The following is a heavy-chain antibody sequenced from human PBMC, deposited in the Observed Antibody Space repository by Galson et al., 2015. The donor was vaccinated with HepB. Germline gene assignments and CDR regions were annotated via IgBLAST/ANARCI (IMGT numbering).Heavy chain of an antibody. V-gene: IGHV3-9*01. CDR3: AKGALVVPAAPVDAFDI. CDR1: GFTFDDYA. D-gene: IGHD2-2*01. CDR2: ISWNSGSI. Sequence: SLRLSCAASGFTFDDYAMHWVRQAPGKGLEWVSGISWNSGSIGYADSVKGRFTISRDNAKNSLYLQMNSLRAEDTALYYCAKGALVVPAAPVDAFDIWGQGTMVTVSS. J-gene: IGHJ3*02.